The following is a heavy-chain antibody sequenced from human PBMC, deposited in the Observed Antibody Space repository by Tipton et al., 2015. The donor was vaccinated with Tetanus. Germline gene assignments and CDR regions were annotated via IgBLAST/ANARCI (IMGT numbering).Heavy chain of an antibody. J-gene: IGHJ4*02. CDR2: IYSGGTT. D-gene: IGHD4-17*01. Sequence: LSLTCAASGFTVSSNFMTWVRQAPGEGLEWVSIIYSGGTTYYADSVKGRFTISRDNSRNTLYLQMSSLRAEDTAVYYCAKTISNDYVAAWGQGSLVTVSS. V-gene: IGHV3-53*01. CDR3: AKTISNDYVAA. CDR1: GFTVSSNF.